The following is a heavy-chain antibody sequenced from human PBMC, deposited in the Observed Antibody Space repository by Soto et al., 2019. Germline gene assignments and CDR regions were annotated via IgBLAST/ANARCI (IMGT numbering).Heavy chain of an antibody. CDR1: GFTFDDYS. CDR3: ARDSDDSTGYYDY. D-gene: IGHD4-4*01. CDR2: TNWNGATT. J-gene: IGHJ4*02. Sequence: SGGSLRLSCTASGFTFDDYSMTWVRQIPGKGLEWVSTTNWNGATTAYADSVRGRFTISRDNAKNSLYLRLDTVTAEDTAFYHCARDSDDSTGYYDYWGQGTLVTVSS. V-gene: IGHV3-20*01.